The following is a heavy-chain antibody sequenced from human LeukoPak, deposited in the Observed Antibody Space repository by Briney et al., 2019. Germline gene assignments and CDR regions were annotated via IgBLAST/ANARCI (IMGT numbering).Heavy chain of an antibody. CDR3: AKDASVMKSYDSSGYYSDY. Sequence: PGGSLRLSCAASGFTFSSYAMSWVRQAPGKGLEWVSAISGSGGSTYYADSVKGRFTISRDNSKNTLYLQMNSLRAEDTAVYYCAKDASVMKSYDSSGYYSDYWGQGTLATVSS. CDR1: GFTFSSYA. J-gene: IGHJ4*02. V-gene: IGHV3-23*01. D-gene: IGHD3-22*01. CDR2: ISGSGGST.